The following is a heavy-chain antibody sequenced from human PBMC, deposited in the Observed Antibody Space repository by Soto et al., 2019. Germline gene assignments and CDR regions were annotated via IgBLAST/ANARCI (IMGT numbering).Heavy chain of an antibody. J-gene: IGHJ4*02. Sequence: GGSLRLSCAASGFTFSSYAMSWVRQAPGKGLEWVSAISGSGGSTYCADSVKGRFTISRDNSKNTLYLQMNSLRAEDTAVYYCAKTPLITMIVVVLGGGFDYWGQGTLVTVSS. CDR1: GFTFSSYA. V-gene: IGHV3-23*01. CDR2: ISGSGGST. CDR3: AKTPLITMIVVVLGGGFDY. D-gene: IGHD3-22*01.